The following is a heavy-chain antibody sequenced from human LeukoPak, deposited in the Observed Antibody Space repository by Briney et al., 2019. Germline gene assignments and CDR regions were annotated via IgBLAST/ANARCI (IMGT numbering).Heavy chain of an antibody. D-gene: IGHD3-22*01. J-gene: IGHJ3*02. Sequence: SETLSLTCTVSGGSISSGSHYWGWIRQPPGKGLEWIGSIFYSGSAHYNPSLKIRVTISVDPSKNQFSLKLSSVAAADTAVYFCARGPYSYDSSGAFDIWGQGTMVTVSS. CDR1: GGSISSGSHY. V-gene: IGHV4-39*07. CDR2: IFYSGSA. CDR3: ARGPYSYDSSGAFDI.